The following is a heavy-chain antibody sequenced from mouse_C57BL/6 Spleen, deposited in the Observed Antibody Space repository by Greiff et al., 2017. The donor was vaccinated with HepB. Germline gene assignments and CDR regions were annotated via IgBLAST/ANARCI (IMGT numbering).Heavy chain of an antibody. D-gene: IGHD2-3*01. CDR1: GYTFTSYW. Sequence: QVHVKQPGAELVKPGASVKLSCKASGYTFTSYWMHWVKQRPGQGLEWIGMIHPNSGSTNYNEKFKSKATLTVDKSSSTAYMQLSSLTSEDSAVYYCARGDGYFDVWGTGTTVTVSS. J-gene: IGHJ1*03. V-gene: IGHV1-64*01. CDR3: ARGDGYFDV. CDR2: IHPNSGST.